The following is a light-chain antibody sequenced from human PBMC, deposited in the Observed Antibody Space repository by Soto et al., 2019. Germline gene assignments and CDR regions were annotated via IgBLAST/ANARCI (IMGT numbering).Light chain of an antibody. CDR2: LEGSGSY. CDR3: ETWDSNTHV. CDR1: SGHSSYI. Sequence: QSVLTQSSSASASLGSSVKLTCTLSSGHSSYIIAWHQQQPGKAPRYLMKLEGSGSYNKGSGVPDRFSGSSSGADRYLTISNLQSEDGADYYCETWDSNTHVFGTGTKLTVL. V-gene: IGLV4-60*03. J-gene: IGLJ1*01.